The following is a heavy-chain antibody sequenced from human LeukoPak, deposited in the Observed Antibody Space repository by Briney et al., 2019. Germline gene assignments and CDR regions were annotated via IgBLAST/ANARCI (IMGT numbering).Heavy chain of an antibody. CDR1: GYTFTSYD. V-gene: IGHV1-8*01. Sequence: ASVKVSCKASGYTFTSYDINWVRQATGQGLEWMGWMNPNSGNTGYAQKFQGRVTMTRNTSISTAYMELSSLRSEDTAVYYCARHGEIAAAGYYYYYMDVWGTGTTVTVSS. J-gene: IGHJ6*03. D-gene: IGHD6-13*01. CDR2: MNPNSGNT. CDR3: ARHGEIAAAGYYYYYMDV.